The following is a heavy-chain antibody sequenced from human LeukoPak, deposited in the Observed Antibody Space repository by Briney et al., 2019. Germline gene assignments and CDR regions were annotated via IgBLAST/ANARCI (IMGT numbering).Heavy chain of an antibody. J-gene: IGHJ4*02. CDR1: GGSISSNSYY. CDR3: ARLRSGYDLFDY. CDR2: IYYSGST. D-gene: IGHD5-12*01. Sequence: PSETLSLTCSVSGGSISSNSYYWGWIRQPPGKGLEWIGSIYYSGSTYYNPSLKSRVTISVDTSKNQFSLKLSSVTAADTAVYYCARLRSGYDLFDYWGQGTLVTVSS. V-gene: IGHV4-39*01.